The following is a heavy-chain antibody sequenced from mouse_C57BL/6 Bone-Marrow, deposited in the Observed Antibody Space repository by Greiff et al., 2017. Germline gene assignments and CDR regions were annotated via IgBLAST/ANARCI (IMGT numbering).Heavy chain of an antibody. CDR2: FYPGSGSI. CDR1: GYTFTEYT. D-gene: IGHD2-3*01. J-gene: IGHJ3*01. CDR3: ARQIYDGYYDWVWFAY. V-gene: IGHV1-62-2*01. Sequence: QVQLKQSGAELVKPGASVKLSCKASGYTFTEYTIHWVKQRSGQGLEWIGWFYPGSGSIKYNEKFKDKATLTADKSSSTVYMELSRLTSEDSAVYFCARQIYDGYYDWVWFAYWGQGTLVTVSA.